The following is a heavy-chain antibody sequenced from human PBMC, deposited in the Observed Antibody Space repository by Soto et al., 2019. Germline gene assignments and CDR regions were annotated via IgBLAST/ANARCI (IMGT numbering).Heavy chain of an antibody. CDR1: GYTFPSYG. CDR2: ISAYNGNT. J-gene: IGHJ5*02. D-gene: IGHD6-13*01. Sequence: ASVKVSCKASGYTFPSYGISWVRQAPGQGLEWMGWISAYNGNTNYAQKLQGRVTMTTDTSTSTAYMELRSLRSDDTAVYYCARDRGSSWHYNWFDPWGQGTLVTVS. V-gene: IGHV1-18*01. CDR3: ARDRGSSWHYNWFDP.